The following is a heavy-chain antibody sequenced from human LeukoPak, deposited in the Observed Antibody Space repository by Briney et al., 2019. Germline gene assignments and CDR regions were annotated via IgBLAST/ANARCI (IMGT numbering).Heavy chain of an antibody. CDR3: ARDGTVTTQTYYYYMDV. CDR1: GYTFTSYD. J-gene: IGHJ6*03. Sequence: ASVKVSCKASGYTFTSYDINWVRQATGQGLEWMGWMNPNSGNTGYAQKFQGRVTMTRNTSINTAYMELSSLRSEDTAVYYCARDGTVTTQTYYYYMDVWGKGTTVTVSS. D-gene: IGHD4-17*01. V-gene: IGHV1-8*01. CDR2: MNPNSGNT.